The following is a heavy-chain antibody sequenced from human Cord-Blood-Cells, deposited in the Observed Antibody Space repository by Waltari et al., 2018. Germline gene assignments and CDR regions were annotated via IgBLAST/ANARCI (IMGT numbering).Heavy chain of an antibody. CDR2: ISSSSSYI. D-gene: IGHD2-15*01. V-gene: IGHV3-21*01. CDR3: ARVGLGVKKLPSTYYYYMDV. J-gene: IGHJ6*03. CDR1: GFTFSSYS. Sequence: EVQLVESGGGLVKPGGSLRLSCAASGFTFSSYSMNWVRQAPGKGLAWVSSISSSSSYIYYADSVKGRFTISRDNAKNSLYLQMNSLRAEDTAVYYCARVGLGVKKLPSTYYYYMDVWGKGTTVTVSS.